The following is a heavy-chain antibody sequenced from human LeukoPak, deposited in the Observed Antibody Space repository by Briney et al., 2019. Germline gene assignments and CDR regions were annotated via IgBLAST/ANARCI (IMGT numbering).Heavy chain of an antibody. D-gene: IGHD5-12*01. CDR2: INQDGSEE. Sequence: GGSLRLSCAASGFTFSSYAMTWVRQAPGKGLEWVAHINQDGSEEHYMDSAKARFTISRDNAKNSLSLQMNSLRAEDTAVYYCVRDGGVSGYDLLDYWGQGTLVTVSS. J-gene: IGHJ4*02. V-gene: IGHV3-7*01. CDR3: VRDGGVSGYDLLDY. CDR1: GFTFSSYA.